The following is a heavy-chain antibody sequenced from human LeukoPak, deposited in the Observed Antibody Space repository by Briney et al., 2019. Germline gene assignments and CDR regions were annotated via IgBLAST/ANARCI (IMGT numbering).Heavy chain of an antibody. D-gene: IGHD7-27*01. V-gene: IGHV4-31*03. CDR3: ARTKDTNWGFY. CDR2: IYYSGST. CDR1: GGSISSGGYC. Sequence: SQSLSLTCTVSGGSISSGGYCCSWIRQHPGKGLEWIGYIYYSGSTYYNPSLQSRVTISVDTSKNQFSLKLSSVTAADTAVYYCARTKDTNWGFYWGQGTLVTVSS. J-gene: IGHJ4*02.